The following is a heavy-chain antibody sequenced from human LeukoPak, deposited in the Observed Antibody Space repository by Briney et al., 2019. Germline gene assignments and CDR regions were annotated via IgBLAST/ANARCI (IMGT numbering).Heavy chain of an antibody. CDR1: GFTFSRYV. V-gene: IGHV3-23*01. Sequence: GGSLRVSCAASGFTFSRYVMSWVRQAPGKGLEWVSGSSGSGGSTYYADSVKGRLTISRENSKNTLFLQMNSLRDADTAIYYCATTLVRTSSYMDVWGKGTTVTVSS. J-gene: IGHJ6*03. CDR3: ATTLVRTSSYMDV. CDR2: SSGSGGST.